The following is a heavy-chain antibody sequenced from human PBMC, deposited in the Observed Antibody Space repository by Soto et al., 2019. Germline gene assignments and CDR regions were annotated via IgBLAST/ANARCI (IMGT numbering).Heavy chain of an antibody. CDR2: INAGNGNT. CDR1: GYTFTSYA. J-gene: IGHJ4*02. V-gene: IGHV1-3*01. D-gene: IGHD3-22*01. CDR3: ARLAEDYYDSSGYSD. Sequence: ASVKVSCKASGYTFTSYAMHWVRQAPGQRLEWMGWINAGNGNTKYSQKFQGRVTITRDTSASTAYMELSSLRSEDTAVYYCARLAEDYYDSSGYSDWGQGTLVTVSS.